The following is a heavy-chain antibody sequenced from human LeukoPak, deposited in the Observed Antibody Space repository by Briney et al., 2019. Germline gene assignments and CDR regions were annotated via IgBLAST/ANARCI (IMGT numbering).Heavy chain of an antibody. J-gene: IGHJ3*02. CDR3: ARENQLLSDAFDI. V-gene: IGHV4-30-4*08. CDR1: GGSISSGDYY. CDR2: IYYSGST. Sequence: SQTLSLTCTVSGGSISSGDYYWSWIRQPPGKGLEWIGYIYYSGSTYYNPSLKSRVTISVDTSKNQFPLKLSSVTAADTAVYYCARENQLLSDAFDIWGQGTMVTVSS. D-gene: IGHD2-2*01.